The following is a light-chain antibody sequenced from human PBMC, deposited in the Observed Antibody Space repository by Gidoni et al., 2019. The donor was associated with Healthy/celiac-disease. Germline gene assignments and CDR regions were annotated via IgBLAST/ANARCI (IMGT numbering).Light chain of an antibody. Sequence: DIQMTQSPSSLSASVGDRVTITCRAGQSISNYLNWYQQKSRKAPRLLIYGASTLQSGVPSRFSGSGSGTDFTLTISSLQPEDFATYYCQQSYSTPHSFGQGTKLEIK. V-gene: IGKV1-39*01. CDR2: GAS. CDR1: QSISNY. CDR3: QQSYSTPHS. J-gene: IGKJ2*01.